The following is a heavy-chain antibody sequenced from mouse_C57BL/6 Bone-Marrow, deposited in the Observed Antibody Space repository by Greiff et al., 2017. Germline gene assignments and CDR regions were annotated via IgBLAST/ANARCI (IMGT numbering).Heavy chain of an antibody. V-gene: IGHV2-9-1*01. J-gene: IGHJ3*01. D-gene: IGHD1-1*01. Sequence: VKLMESGPGLVAPSQSLSITCTVSGFSLTSYAISWVRQPPGKGLEWLGVIWTGGGTNYNSALKSRLSISNDNSKSQVFLKMNSLQTDDTARYYCARRGYYGSSWGFAYWGQGTLVTVSA. CDR2: IWTGGGT. CDR1: GFSLTSYA. CDR3: ARRGYYGSSWGFAY.